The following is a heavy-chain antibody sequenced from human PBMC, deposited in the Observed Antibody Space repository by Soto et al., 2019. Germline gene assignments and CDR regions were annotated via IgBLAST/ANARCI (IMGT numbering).Heavy chain of an antibody. D-gene: IGHD3-10*01. Sequence: ASVKVSCKAPGYTFTSYAMHWVRQAPGQRLEWMGWINAGNGNTKYSQKFQGRVTITRDTSASTAYMELSSLRSEDTAVYYCARRLYYYGSGSYSYYSYGMDVWGQGTTVTVSS. CDR2: INAGNGNT. V-gene: IGHV1-3*01. CDR3: ARRLYYYGSGSYSYYSYGMDV. CDR1: GYTFTSYA. J-gene: IGHJ6*02.